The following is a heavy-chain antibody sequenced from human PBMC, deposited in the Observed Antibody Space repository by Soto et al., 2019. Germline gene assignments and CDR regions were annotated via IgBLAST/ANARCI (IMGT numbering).Heavy chain of an antibody. CDR3: AKDLLVDTAMVGLFDY. J-gene: IGHJ4*02. Sequence: AGGSPRLSFAAPGFTLSSYALSRVPPAPGKGLEWVSAISGSGGSTYYADSVKGRFTISRDNSKNTLYLQMNSLRAEDTAVYYCAKDLLVDTAMVGLFDYWGQGTLVTVSS. CDR1: GFTLSSYA. V-gene: IGHV3-23*01. D-gene: IGHD5-18*01. CDR2: ISGSGGST.